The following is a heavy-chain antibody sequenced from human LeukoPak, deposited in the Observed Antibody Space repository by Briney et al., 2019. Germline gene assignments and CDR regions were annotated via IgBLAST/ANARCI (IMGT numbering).Heavy chain of an antibody. CDR3: AGQWLVLNAFDI. D-gene: IGHD6-19*01. Sequence: SETLSLTCTVSGGSISSYYWSWIRQPPGKGLEWIGYIYYSGSTNYNPSLKSRVTKSVDTSKNQFSLKLSSVTAADTAVYYCAGQWLVLNAFDIWGQGTMVTVSS. CDR2: IYYSGST. CDR1: GGSISSYY. J-gene: IGHJ3*02. V-gene: IGHV4-59*08.